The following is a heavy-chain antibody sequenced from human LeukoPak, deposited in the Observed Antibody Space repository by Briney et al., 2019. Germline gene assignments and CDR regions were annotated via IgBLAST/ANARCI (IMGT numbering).Heavy chain of an antibody. CDR1: GYTFTSYD. CDR3: ARASGYSYGYDN. Sequence: ASVKVSRKASGYTFTSYDINWVRQATGQGLEWMGWMNPNSGNTGYAQRFQGRVTMTRNTSINTAYMELSSLRSEDTAMYYCARASGYSYGYDNWGQGTLVTVSS. J-gene: IGHJ4*02. V-gene: IGHV1-8*01. CDR2: MNPNSGNT. D-gene: IGHD5-18*01.